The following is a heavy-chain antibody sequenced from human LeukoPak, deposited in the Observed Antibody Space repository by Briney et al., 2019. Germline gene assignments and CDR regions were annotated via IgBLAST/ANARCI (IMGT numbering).Heavy chain of an antibody. J-gene: IGHJ4*02. CDR1: GFVFNKYG. CDR3: AKDVRDIVVLIDTYMY. V-gene: IGHV3-23*01. D-gene: IGHD2-21*01. CDR2: ISGGGGRT. Sequence: GGSLRLSCLASGFVFNKYGMSWVRQAPGKGLEWVSVISGGGGRTYYGDSVKGRFTISRDNSKTTVYLQMNSLRAEDTAVYYCAKDVRDIVVLIDTYMYWGQGTLVTVSS.